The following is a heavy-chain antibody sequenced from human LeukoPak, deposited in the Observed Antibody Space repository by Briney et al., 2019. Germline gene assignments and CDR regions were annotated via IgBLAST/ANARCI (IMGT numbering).Heavy chain of an antibody. CDR1: GGSISSYY. CDR3: ARGDSGYDFGWGRYWYFDL. Sequence: PSETLSLTCTVSGGSISSYYWSWIRQPPGKGLEWIGYIYYSGSTNYNPSLKSRVTISVDTSKNQFSLKLSSVTAADTAVYYCARGDSGYDFGWGRYWYFDLWDRGTLVTVSS. CDR2: IYYSGST. D-gene: IGHD5-12*01. J-gene: IGHJ2*01. V-gene: IGHV4-59*01.